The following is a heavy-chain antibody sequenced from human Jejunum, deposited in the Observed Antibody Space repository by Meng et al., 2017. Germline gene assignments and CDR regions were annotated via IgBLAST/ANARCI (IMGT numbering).Heavy chain of an antibody. CDR2: INSDGSST. Sequence: EVQLVESGGGLVQPGGSLRLSCAASGFTFGSYWMHWVRQAPGKGLVWVSRINSDGSSTSYADSMKGQFTISRDNAKNTLYLQMNSLRAEDTAVYYCALTYTVTNFDYWGQGTLVTVSS. V-gene: IGHV3/OR16-13*01. D-gene: IGHD4-17*01. CDR3: ALTYTVTNFDY. CDR1: GFTFGSYW. J-gene: IGHJ4*02.